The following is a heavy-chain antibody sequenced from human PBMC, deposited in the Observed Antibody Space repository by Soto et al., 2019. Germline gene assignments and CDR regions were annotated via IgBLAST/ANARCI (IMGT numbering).Heavy chain of an antibody. CDR3: IRGVLGWGSYDRLAS. CDR2: TKNKANRYTT. Sequence: EVQLVESGGGLVQPGGSLRLSCAASGFILSDFYMDWVRQVPGKGLEWVGRTKNKANRYTTEYAASVKGRFTISRDDSKNTVYLHMNSLKIEDTAVYYCIRGVLGWGSYDRLASWGQGTLVTVSS. CDR1: GFILSDFY. V-gene: IGHV3-72*01. J-gene: IGHJ5*02. D-gene: IGHD3-16*01.